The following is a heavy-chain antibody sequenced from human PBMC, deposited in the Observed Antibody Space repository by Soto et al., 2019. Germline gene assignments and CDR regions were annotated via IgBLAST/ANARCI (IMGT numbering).Heavy chain of an antibody. J-gene: IGHJ4*02. D-gene: IGHD6-13*01. CDR2: ISAYNGNT. Sequence: ASVKVSCKASGYTFTSYGISWVRQAPGRGLEWMGWISAYNGNTNYAQKLQGRVTMTTDTSTSTAYMELRSLRSDDTAVYYCARDLDSPSIRWYGSVHWGQGTLVTVSS. V-gene: IGHV1-18*01. CDR1: GYTFTSYG. CDR3: ARDLDSPSIRWYGSVH.